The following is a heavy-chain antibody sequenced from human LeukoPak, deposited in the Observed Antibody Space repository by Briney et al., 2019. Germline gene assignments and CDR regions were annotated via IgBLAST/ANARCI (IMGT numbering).Heavy chain of an antibody. CDR1: GGSISSYY. CDR2: IYYSGST. D-gene: IGHD4-23*01. Sequence: PSETLSLTCTVSGGSISSYYWSWIRQPPGKGLEWIGYIYYSGSTNYNPSLKSRVTISVDTSKNQFSLKLSSVTAADTAVYYCARVWLGYGGNQYFDYWGQGTLVTVSS. CDR3: ARVWLGYGGNQYFDY. V-gene: IGHV4-59*01. J-gene: IGHJ4*02.